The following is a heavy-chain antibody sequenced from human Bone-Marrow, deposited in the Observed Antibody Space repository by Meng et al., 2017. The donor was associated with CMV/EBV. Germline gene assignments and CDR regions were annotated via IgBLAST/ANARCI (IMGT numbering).Heavy chain of an antibody. CDR2: ITSSGDII. V-gene: IGHV3-48*03. Sequence: GGSLRLSCAASGFTFSNYEMNWVRQAPGKGLEWISYITSSGDIIYYADSVKGRFTISRDNAKNSLYLQMNSLRVEDTAVYYCARDQDDDFWSGFPDTFDVWGQGTLVTVSS. J-gene: IGHJ3*01. CDR1: GFTFSNYE. CDR3: ARDQDDDFWSGFPDTFDV. D-gene: IGHD3-3*01.